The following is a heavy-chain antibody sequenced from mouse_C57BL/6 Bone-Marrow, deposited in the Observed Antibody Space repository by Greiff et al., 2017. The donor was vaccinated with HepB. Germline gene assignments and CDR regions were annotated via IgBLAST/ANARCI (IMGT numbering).Heavy chain of an antibody. CDR1: GFSLTSYG. D-gene: IGHD1-1*01. Sequence: VKVVESGPGLVAPSQSLSITCTVSGFSLTSYGVDWVRQSPGKGLEWLGVIWGVGSTNYNSALKSRLSISKDNSKSQVFLKMSSLQTDDTAMYYCASGRVISTVVAPGGQGTLVTVSA. CDR3: ASGRVISTVVAP. CDR2: IWGVGST. J-gene: IGHJ3*01. V-gene: IGHV2-6*01.